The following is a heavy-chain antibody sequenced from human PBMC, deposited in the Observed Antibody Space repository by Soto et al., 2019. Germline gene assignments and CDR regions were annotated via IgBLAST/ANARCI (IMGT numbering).Heavy chain of an antibody. CDR3: ARVTKKYCSSTSCHSWFDP. CDR2: ISAYNGNT. Sequence: GSVKVCFKTSGYAFTSDGMSFVRQAPGQGLEWMGWISAYNGNTNYAQKLQGRATMTTDTSTSTAYMELRSLRSDDTAVYYCARVTKKYCSSTSCHSWFDPWGQGTLVTVSS. V-gene: IGHV1-18*01. J-gene: IGHJ5*02. D-gene: IGHD2-2*02. CDR1: GYAFTSDG.